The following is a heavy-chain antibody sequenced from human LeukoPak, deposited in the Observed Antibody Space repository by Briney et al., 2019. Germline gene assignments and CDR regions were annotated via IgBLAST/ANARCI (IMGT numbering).Heavy chain of an antibody. CDR1: GGSISSSSYQ. J-gene: IGHJ4*02. V-gene: IGHV4-39*01. CDR3: ARISIVVVPGYFDY. D-gene: IGHD2-2*01. Sequence: SETLSLTCTVSGGSISSSSYQWGWIRQPPGKGLEWIGTISYSGSTYFSPSLKSRVTVSVDTSKNQFSLKLSSVTAADTAVYYCARISIVVVPGYFDYWGQGPLVTVSS. CDR2: ISYSGST.